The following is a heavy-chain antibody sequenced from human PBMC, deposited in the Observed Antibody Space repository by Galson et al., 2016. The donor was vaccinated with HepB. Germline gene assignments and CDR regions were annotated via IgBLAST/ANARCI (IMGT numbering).Heavy chain of an antibody. J-gene: IGHJ4*02. CDR1: GFLVNSNY. CDR2: MYSGGSK. CDR3: ARGYTSGVPFW. D-gene: IGHD2-8*01. Sequence: SLRLSCAVSGFLVNSNYKTWVRLAPGKGLEWVAIMYSGGSKQYAGSVKGRVTISRDTSSQTLFLEVSDPRAEDTGIYYCARGYTSGVPFWWGQGTLVTVSS. V-gene: IGHV3-53*01.